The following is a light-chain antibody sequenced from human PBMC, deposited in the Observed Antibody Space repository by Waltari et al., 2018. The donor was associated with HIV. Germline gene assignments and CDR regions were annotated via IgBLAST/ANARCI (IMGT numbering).Light chain of an antibody. CDR3: HLSYSGGPWV. CDR1: TGAVTSGHY. CDR2: DTK. V-gene: IGLV7-46*01. Sequence: QAVVTQEPSLTVSPGDTVTLTCGSSTGAVTSGHYPYWFQQKPGQAPTTVIYDTKNKPSWTPARFSGSLVGDKAALTLSGAQPEDEADYYCHLSYSGGPWVFGGGTKLTVL. J-gene: IGLJ3*02.